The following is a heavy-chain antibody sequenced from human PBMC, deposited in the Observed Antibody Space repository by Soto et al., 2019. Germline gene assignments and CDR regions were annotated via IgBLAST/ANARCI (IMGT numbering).Heavy chain of an antibody. CDR3: ARETYGDYVVYFDP. D-gene: IGHD4-17*01. Sequence: SETLSLTCTVSGGSISTSSWNWIRQAPGKGLEWIGCVYYTGNTNYNPSLKSRVTMSLDTSKNQFSLKLSSVTAADTAVYYCARETYGDYVVYFDPWGQGILV. J-gene: IGHJ5*02. CDR2: VYYTGNT. V-gene: IGHV4-59*12. CDR1: GGSISTSS.